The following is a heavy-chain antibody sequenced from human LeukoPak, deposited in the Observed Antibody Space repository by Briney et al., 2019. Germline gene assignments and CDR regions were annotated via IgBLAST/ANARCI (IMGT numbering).Heavy chain of an antibody. D-gene: IGHD1-14*01. CDR2: LSGSST. Sequence: GGSLRLSCGTSGFTFSTYAMTWVRQTPGKGLEWVSTLSGSSTYYAASVKGRFTISRDNSRNTLSLQMNSLRAEDTAVYYCARGLSGSNSGRALDVWGQGTMVMVSS. CDR3: ARGLSGSNSGRALDV. CDR1: GFTFSTYA. J-gene: IGHJ3*01. V-gene: IGHV3-23*01.